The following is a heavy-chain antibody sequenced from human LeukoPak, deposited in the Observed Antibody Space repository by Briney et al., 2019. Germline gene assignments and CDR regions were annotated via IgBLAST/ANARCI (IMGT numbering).Heavy chain of an antibody. J-gene: IGHJ4*02. CDR1: GGSFSGYY. CDR3: ASRDGAQGFAY. D-gene: IGHD5-24*01. V-gene: IGHV4-34*01. Sequence: PSETLSLTCAVYGGSFSGYYWSWIRQPPGKGLEWIGEINHSGSTNYNPSLKSRVTISVDTSKNQFSLKLSSVTAADTAVYYCASRDGAQGFAYWGQGTLVTVSS. CDR2: INHSGST.